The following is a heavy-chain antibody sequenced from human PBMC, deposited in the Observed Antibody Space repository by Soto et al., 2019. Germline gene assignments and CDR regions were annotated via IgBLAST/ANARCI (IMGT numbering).Heavy chain of an antibody. CDR3: ARRIVVVPAGTCYGMDV. CDR1: GYTFTSYD. V-gene: IGHV1-8*01. Sequence: QVQLVQSGAEVKKPGASVKVSCKASGYTFTSYDINWVRQATGQGLEWMGWMNPNSGNTGYAQKFQGRVTMTRNTSISTAYMELSSLRSEDTAVYYCARRIVVVPAGTCYGMDVWGQGTTVTVSS. J-gene: IGHJ6*02. D-gene: IGHD2-2*01. CDR2: MNPNSGNT.